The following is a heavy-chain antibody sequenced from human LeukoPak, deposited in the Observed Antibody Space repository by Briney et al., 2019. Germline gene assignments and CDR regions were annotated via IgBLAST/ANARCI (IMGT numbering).Heavy chain of an antibody. CDR1: GGSISISNYY. V-gene: IGHV4-39*01. D-gene: IGHD1-26*01. Sequence: RSSDTLSLPRTVSGGSISISNYYWGWIRPPPGRGLEWIGSISYSGTYYNPSLKSRLTISVDTSKNHFSLNLRSVTAADTAVYYCARRTSNPVGAIDYWGQGTLVTVSS. CDR2: ISYSGT. J-gene: IGHJ4*02. CDR3: ARRTSNPVGAIDY.